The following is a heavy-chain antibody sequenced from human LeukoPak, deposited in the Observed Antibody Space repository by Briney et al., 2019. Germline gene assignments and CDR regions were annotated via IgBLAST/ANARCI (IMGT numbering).Heavy chain of an antibody. CDR1: GFTFSSYG. CDR3: ARESYDILTGYYYYYMDV. CDR2: ISYDGSNK. J-gene: IGHJ6*03. V-gene: IGHV3-30*03. D-gene: IGHD3-9*01. Sequence: GGSLRLSCAASGFTFSSYGMHWVRQAPGKGLEWVAVISYDGSNKYYADSVKGRFTISRDNSKNTLYLQMNSLRAEDTAVYYCARESYDILTGYYYYYMDVWGKGTTVTISS.